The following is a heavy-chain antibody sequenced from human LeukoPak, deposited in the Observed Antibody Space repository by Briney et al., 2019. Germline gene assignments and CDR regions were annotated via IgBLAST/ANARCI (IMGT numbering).Heavy chain of an antibody. Sequence: SETLSLTCAVSGYSISSGYYWGWIRQPPGKGLEWIGSIYHSGSTYYNPSPKSRVTISVDTSKNQFSLKLSSVTAADTAVYYCARRRSHDAFDIWGQGTMVTVSS. CDR3: ARRRSHDAFDI. CDR2: IYHSGST. J-gene: IGHJ3*02. CDR1: GYSISSGYY. V-gene: IGHV4-38-2*01.